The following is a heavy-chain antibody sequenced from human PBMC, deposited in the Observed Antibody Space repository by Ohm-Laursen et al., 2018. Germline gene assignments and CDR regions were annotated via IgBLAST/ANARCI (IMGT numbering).Heavy chain of an antibody. CDR3: AKDSYNKGWYFDH. V-gene: IGHV3-NL1*01. D-gene: IGHD6-19*01. CDR1: GFTFSNYG. CDR2: ISSSGSRI. Sequence: GSLRLSCAASGFTFSNYGMHWVRQAPGKGLEWVSQISSSGSRIYYGDSVKGRFTISRDNSKNTLYLQMNSLRAEDTAVYYCAKDSYNKGWYFDHWGQGTLVTVSS. J-gene: IGHJ4*02.